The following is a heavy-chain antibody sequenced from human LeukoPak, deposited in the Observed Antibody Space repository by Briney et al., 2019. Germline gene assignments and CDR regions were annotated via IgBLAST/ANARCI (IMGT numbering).Heavy chain of an antibody. J-gene: IGHJ4*02. CDR1: GFTFSNYW. D-gene: IGHD2-2*01. CDR3: SREDIVEVPAIPFDY. CDR2: INGDGSST. Sequence: GGSLRLSCAASGFTFSNYWMHWVRQAPGKGLVWVSRINGDGSSTTYADSVKGRFTISRDNAKNTLYLQMNSLRAEDTAVYYCSREDIVEVPAIPFDYWGQGTPVTVSS. V-gene: IGHV3-74*01.